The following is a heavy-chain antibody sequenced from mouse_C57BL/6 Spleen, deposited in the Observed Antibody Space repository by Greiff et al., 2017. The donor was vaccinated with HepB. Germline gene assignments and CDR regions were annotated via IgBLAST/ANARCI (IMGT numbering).Heavy chain of an antibody. CDR2: ISYDGSN. Sequence: EVQLVESGPGLVKPSQSLSLTCSVTGYSITSGYYWNWIRQFPGNKLEWMGYISYDGSNNYNPSLKNRISITRDTSKNQFFLKLNSVTTEDTATYYCARVGNGSYWYFDVWGTGTTVTVSS. CDR1: GYSITSGYY. V-gene: IGHV3-6*01. CDR3: ARVGNGSYWYFDV. D-gene: IGHD2-2*01. J-gene: IGHJ1*03.